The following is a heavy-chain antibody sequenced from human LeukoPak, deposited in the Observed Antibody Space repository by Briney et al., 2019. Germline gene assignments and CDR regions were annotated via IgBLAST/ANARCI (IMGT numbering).Heavy chain of an antibody. D-gene: IGHD5-18*01. CDR1: GYTFTGYY. CDR2: INPNSGGT. CDR3: ARSEDTGIDY. J-gene: IGHJ4*02. V-gene: IGHV1-2*02. Sequence: ASVKVSCKASGYTFTGYYMHWVRQAPGQGLEWMGWINPNSGGTNYAQKIQGRVTMTRDTSISTAYMELSRPRSDDTAVYYCARSEDTGIDYWGQGTLVTVSS.